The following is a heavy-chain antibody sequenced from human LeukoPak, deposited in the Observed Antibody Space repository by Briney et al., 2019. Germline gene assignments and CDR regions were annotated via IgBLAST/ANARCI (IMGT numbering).Heavy chain of an antibody. J-gene: IGHJ4*02. CDR3: ARDLSSSWYEHLLDY. D-gene: IGHD6-13*01. V-gene: IGHV1-2*02. CDR2: INPNSGGT. Sequence: ASVKVSCKASGYTFTGYYMHWVRQAPGQGLEWMGWINPNSGGTNYAQKFQGRVTMTRDTSISTAHMELSRLRSDDTAVYYCARDLSSSWYEHLLDYWGQGTLVTVSS. CDR1: GYTFTGYY.